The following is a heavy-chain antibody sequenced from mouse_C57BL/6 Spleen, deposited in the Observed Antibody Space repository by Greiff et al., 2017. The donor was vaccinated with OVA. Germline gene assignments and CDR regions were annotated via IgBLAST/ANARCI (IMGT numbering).Heavy chain of an antibody. Sequence: VQLQQSGAELVRPGASVTLSCKASGYTFTDYEMHWVKQTPVHGLEWIGAIDPETGGTAYNQKFKGKAILTADKSSSTAYMELRSLTSEDSDVYYCTRCYYGSSYDYWGQGTTLTVSS. CDR1: GYTFTDYE. D-gene: IGHD1-1*01. CDR3: TRCYYGSSYDY. J-gene: IGHJ2*01. V-gene: IGHV1-15*01. CDR2: IDPETGGT.